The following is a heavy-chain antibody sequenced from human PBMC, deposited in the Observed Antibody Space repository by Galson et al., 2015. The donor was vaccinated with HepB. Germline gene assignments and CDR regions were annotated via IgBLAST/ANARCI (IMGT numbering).Heavy chain of an antibody. V-gene: IGHV1-2*02. J-gene: IGHJ2*01. CDR1: GYTFTGYY. CDR2: IDPKNGGT. D-gene: IGHD1-26*01. Sequence: SLKLSCKASGYTFTGYYIHWARQAPGQGLEWMGWIDPKNGGTNYAQNLQGRVTMTRDTSISTAYMELSSLRSDDTAVYYCARDPGLVGRYWYFDLWGRGTLVTVSS. CDR3: ARDPGLVGRYWYFDL.